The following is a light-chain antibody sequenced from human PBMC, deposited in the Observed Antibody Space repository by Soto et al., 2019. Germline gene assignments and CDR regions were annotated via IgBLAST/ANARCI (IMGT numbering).Light chain of an antibody. CDR3: SSYAGSSNV. V-gene: IGLV2-8*01. CDR1: SSDVGGYNY. CDR2: EVN. Sequence: QSVLTQPPSASGSPGQSVAISCTGTSSDVGGYNYVSWYQQHPGKAPKLMIYEVNKRPSGVPDRFSGSKSGNTASLPVSGLQADDEPDYYCSSYAGSSNVFGTWSKVTVL. J-gene: IGLJ1*01.